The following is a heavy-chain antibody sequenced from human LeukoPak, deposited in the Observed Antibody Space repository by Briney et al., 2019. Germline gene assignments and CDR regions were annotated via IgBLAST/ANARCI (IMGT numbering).Heavy chain of an antibody. Sequence: SETLSLTCTVSGASVSSGSYYWSWIRQPPGKGLEWIGYIYCSGSTNYNPSLKSRVTISVDTSKNQFSLKLSSVTAADTAVYYCAREDCSGTSCSEYVWGQGTTVTVSS. CDR2: IYCSGST. V-gene: IGHV4-61*01. J-gene: IGHJ6*02. CDR3: AREDCSGTSCSEYV. CDR1: GASVSSGSYY. D-gene: IGHD2-2*01.